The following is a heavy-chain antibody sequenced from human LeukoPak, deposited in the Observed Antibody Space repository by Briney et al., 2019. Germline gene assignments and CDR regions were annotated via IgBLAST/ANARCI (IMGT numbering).Heavy chain of an antibody. CDR1: RGSIRTADYY. D-gene: IGHD6-13*01. Sequence: SETLSLTCTVSRGSIRTADYYWAWVRQPPGEGLEWLGSIYFSGTPYFNPSLKSRVAVSIDASKNQFSLKVTSVNASDTAVYFCARTSSWYAGAWFDSWGQGTLVTVSS. V-gene: IGHV4-39*01. CDR3: ARTSSWYAGAWFDS. CDR2: IYFSGTP. J-gene: IGHJ5*01.